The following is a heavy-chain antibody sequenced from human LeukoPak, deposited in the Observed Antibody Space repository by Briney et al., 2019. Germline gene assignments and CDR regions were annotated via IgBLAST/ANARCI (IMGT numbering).Heavy chain of an antibody. CDR3: ATEVAVAGTIDY. V-gene: IGHV4-4*08. Sequence: GSLRLSCAASGFTFSNAWMSWVRQAPGKGLEWVGRIYTSGSTNYNPSLKSRVTISVDTSKNQFSLKLSSVTAADTAVYYCATEVAVAGTIDYWGQGTLVTVSS. CDR1: GFTFSNAW. CDR2: IYTSGST. D-gene: IGHD6-19*01. J-gene: IGHJ4*02.